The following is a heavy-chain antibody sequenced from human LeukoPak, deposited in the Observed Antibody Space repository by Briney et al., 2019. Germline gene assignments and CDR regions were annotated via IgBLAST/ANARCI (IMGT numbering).Heavy chain of an antibody. CDR1: GFTVSSNY. D-gene: IGHD3-10*02. CDR3: AELGITMIGGV. J-gene: IGHJ6*04. CDR2: IYSGGST. Sequence: PGGSLRLSCAASGFTVSSNYMSWVRQGPGKGLEGVSVIYSGGSTYYADAVKGRFTISRDNSKNTPYLQMNSLRAEDTAVYYCAELGITMIGGVWGKGTTVTISS. V-gene: IGHV3-66*01.